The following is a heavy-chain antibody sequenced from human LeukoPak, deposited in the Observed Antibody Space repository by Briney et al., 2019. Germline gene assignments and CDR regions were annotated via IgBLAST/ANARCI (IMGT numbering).Heavy chain of an antibody. CDR2: MNPNSGRT. J-gene: IGHJ4*02. CDR1: GYTLTSYD. V-gene: IGHV1-8*01. CDR3: TRETSSRYFDY. Sequence: ASVKVSCKASGYTLTSYDINWVRQATGQGLEWMGWMNPNSGRTGYAQNFQGRITITRNTSISTAYLVLSSLRSDDTAVYYCTRETSSRYFDYWGQGTLVTVSS.